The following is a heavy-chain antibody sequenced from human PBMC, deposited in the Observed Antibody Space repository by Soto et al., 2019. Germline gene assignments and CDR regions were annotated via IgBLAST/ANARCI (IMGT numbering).Heavy chain of an antibody. CDR2: ISSSGSTI. Sequence: GGSLRLSCAASGFTFSDYYMSWIRQAPGKGLGWVSYISSSGSTIYYADSVKGRFTISRDNAKNSLYLQMNSLRAEDTAVYYCARVITIFGVVIIPFDYWGQGTLVTVSS. CDR3: ARVITIFGVVIIPFDY. CDR1: GFTFSDYY. V-gene: IGHV3-11*01. J-gene: IGHJ4*02. D-gene: IGHD3-3*01.